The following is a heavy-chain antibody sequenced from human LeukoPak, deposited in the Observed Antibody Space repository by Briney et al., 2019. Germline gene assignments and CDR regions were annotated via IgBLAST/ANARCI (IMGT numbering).Heavy chain of an antibody. V-gene: IGHV4-59*01. D-gene: IGHD4-17*01. CDR1: GGSISTFY. CDR2: IYYSGST. CDR3: AREDPQTTVPEGLDV. J-gene: IGHJ6*02. Sequence: PSETLSLTCTVSGGSISTFYWSWLRQPPGKGLEWIGYIYYSGSTNYNHSLKSRVTISVDTSKNQFSLRLSSVTAADTAVHYCAREDPQTTVPEGLDVWGQGTTVTVSS.